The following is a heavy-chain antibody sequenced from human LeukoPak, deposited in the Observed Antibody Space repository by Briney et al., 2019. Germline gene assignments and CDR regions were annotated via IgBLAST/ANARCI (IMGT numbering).Heavy chain of an antibody. J-gene: IGHJ3*02. CDR3: AREPQGDSSGYDAFDI. V-gene: IGHV3-66*01. CDR2: IYSGGST. Sequence: PGWSLRLSCAAFALTVSSNYVTWVRQAPGKGLELVSVIYSGGSTYYADSVKGRFTLTRDNSKNTLFLQMNSLRAEETAVYYCAREPQGDSSGYDAFDIWGQGTMVTVSS. D-gene: IGHD3-22*01. CDR1: ALTVSSNY.